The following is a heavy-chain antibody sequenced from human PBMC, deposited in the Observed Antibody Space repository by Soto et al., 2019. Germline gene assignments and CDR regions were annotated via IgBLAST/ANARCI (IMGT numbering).Heavy chain of an antibody. CDR2: IYYSGST. V-gene: IGHV4-59*01. CDR1: GGSISSYY. CDR3: ARFYQYWGSYIDY. Sequence: QVQLQESGPGLVKPSETLSLTCTVSGGSISSYYWSWIRQPPGKGLEWIGYIYYSGSTNYNPSLRSRVTISLDTSKNQFSLKLSSVTAADTAVYYCARFYQYWGSYIDYWGQGTLVTVSS. J-gene: IGHJ4*02. D-gene: IGHD3-16*01.